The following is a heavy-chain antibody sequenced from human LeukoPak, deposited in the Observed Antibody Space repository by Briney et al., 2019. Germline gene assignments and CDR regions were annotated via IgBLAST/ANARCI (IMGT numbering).Heavy chain of an antibody. J-gene: IGHJ4*02. CDR1: GNYW. V-gene: IGHV3-74*01. D-gene: IGHD2-2*01. CDR3: VSFYETY. CDR2: INSDGSWT. Sequence: GGSLRLSCAASGNYWMHWVRQAPGKGLVWVSHINSDGSWTSYADSVKGRFTISKDNAKNTVYLQMNNPRAEDTAVYYCVSFYETYWGRGTLVTVSS.